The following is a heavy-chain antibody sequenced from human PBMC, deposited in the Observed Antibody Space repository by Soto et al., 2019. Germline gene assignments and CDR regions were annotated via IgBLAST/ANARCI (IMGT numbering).Heavy chain of an antibody. D-gene: IGHD1-20*01. Sequence: SGPTLVNPTETLTLTCTFSGSSLTSPGMCVSWIRQSPGKALEWLALIERDDDDKYYCTSLKTRLTISKDTRKNQVVLTMANMEPADTATYYCARSIRGPRRFNGMDVWGQGTTVTVSS. CDR1: GSSLTSPGMC. V-gene: IGHV2-70*13. J-gene: IGHJ6*02. CDR2: IERDDDDK. CDR3: ARSIRGPRRFNGMDV.